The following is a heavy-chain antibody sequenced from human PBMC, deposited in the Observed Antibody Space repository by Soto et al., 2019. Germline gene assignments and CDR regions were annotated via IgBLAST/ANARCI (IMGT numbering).Heavy chain of an antibody. D-gene: IGHD1-1*01. V-gene: IGHV3-33*01. Sequence: QVQLVESGGGVVQPGRSLRLSCAASGFTFSSYGMHWVRQAPGKGLEWVAVIWYDGSNKYYADSVKGRFTISRDNSKNTLYVEMNSLRAEEKAVYYWARHHSRYHYPMDVWGQGATVTVSS. CDR2: IWYDGSNK. CDR1: GFTFSSYG. J-gene: IGHJ6*02. CDR3: ARHHSRYHYPMDV.